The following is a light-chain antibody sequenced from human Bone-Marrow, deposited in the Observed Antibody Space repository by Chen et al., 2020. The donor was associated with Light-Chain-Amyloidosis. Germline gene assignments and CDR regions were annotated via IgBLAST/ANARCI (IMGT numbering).Light chain of an antibody. CDR1: DLPTKY. J-gene: IGLJ2*01. V-gene: IGLV3-25*03. CDR2: RDT. Sequence: SYELTQPPSVSVSPGQTARITCSGDDLPTKYAYWYQQKPGQAPVLVIHRDTERPSGISERFSGSSSRTTATLTSSGVQAEDEADYHCQSADSSGTYEGIFGGGTKLTVL. CDR3: QSADSSGTYEGI.